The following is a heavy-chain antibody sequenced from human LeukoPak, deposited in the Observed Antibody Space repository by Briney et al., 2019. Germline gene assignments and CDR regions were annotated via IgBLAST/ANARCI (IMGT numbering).Heavy chain of an antibody. D-gene: IGHD3-10*01. CDR2: IIPIFGTP. CDR3: ARISHPMVRDLGFDY. V-gene: IGHV1-69*05. Sequence: GASVKVSCKASGGTFNNYAINWVRQAPGQGLVWMGGIIPIFGTPNYAQNFQGRVTITTDESTSTAYMELRSLRSDDMAIYYCARISHPMVRDLGFDYWGQGTLVAVSS. J-gene: IGHJ4*02. CDR1: GGTFNNYA.